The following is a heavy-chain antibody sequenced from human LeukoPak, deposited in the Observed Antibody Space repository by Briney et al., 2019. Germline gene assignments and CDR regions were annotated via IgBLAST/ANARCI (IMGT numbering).Heavy chain of an antibody. CDR1: GFTFSAYA. CDR2: ISASGANT. D-gene: IGHD6-13*01. V-gene: IGHV3-23*01. Sequence: GGSLRLSCAASGFTFSAYAMAWVRQAPVKGLEWVATISASGANTHYADSVKGRFTIARVNSMSTLFLQMNGLRADDTAVYHCAKDPGDHSWYFVLWGQGTLVTVSS. J-gene: IGHJ4*02. CDR3: AKDPGDHSWYFVL.